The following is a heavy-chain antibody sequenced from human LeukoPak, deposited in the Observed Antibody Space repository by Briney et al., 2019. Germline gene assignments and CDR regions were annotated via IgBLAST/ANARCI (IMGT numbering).Heavy chain of an antibody. Sequence: KPSENLSLTCTVSGGSISSSTYFLGWFRQPPGKGPGWIGTIYYSGSTYYSPSLKSRVTISGDASKNHFSLNLTSMTAADTAVYYCARLPKGLYDYAYWGQGTLVTVSS. CDR2: IYYSGST. D-gene: IGHD2/OR15-2a*01. CDR3: ARLPKGLYDYAY. J-gene: IGHJ4*02. CDR1: GGSISSSTYF. V-gene: IGHV4-39*02.